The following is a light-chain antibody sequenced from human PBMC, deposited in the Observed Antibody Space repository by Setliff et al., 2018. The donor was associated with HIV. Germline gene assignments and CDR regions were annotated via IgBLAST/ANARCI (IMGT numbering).Light chain of an antibody. V-gene: IGLV2-23*02. CDR3: SSYVGTTGDV. CDR2: EVN. CDR1: SSDVGSYNL. Sequence: QSALTQPASVPGSPGQSITVSCTGTSSDVGSYNLVSWYQQHPGKAPKLMIYEVNKRPSGVSNRFSGSKSANTASLTISGLQAEDEADYYCSSYVGTTGDVFGTGTKVTVL. J-gene: IGLJ1*01.